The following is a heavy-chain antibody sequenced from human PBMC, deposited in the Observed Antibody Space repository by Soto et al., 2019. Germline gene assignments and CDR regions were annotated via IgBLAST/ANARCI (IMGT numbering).Heavy chain of an antibody. CDR3: AREGITIFGVVTMEHYYYYGMDV. Sequence: SVKVSCKASGGTFSSYAIRWVRQAPGQGLEWMGGIIPIFGTANYAQKFQGRVTITADESTSTAYMELSSLRSEDTAVYYCAREGITIFGVVTMEHYYYYGMDVWGQGTTVTVSS. CDR2: IIPIFGTA. V-gene: IGHV1-69*13. CDR1: GGTFSSYA. J-gene: IGHJ6*02. D-gene: IGHD3-3*01.